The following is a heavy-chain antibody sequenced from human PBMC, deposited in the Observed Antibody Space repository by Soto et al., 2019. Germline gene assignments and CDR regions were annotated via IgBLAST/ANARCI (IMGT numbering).Heavy chain of an antibody. CDR1: GYTFTSYY. Sequence: GASVKVSCKASGYTFTSYYMHWVRQAPGQGLEWMGGIVPIFGTADYAQKFQGRVTITADESTSTAYMELSSLRSEDTAVYYCASVETQRYYYGMDVWGQGTTVTVSS. J-gene: IGHJ6*02. CDR2: IVPIFGTA. CDR3: ASVETQRYYYGMDV. V-gene: IGHV1-69*13. D-gene: IGHD2-15*01.